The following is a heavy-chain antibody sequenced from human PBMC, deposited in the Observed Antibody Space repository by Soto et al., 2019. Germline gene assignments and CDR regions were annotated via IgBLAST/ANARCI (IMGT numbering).Heavy chain of an antibody. CDR2: IIPIFGAP. CDR1: GDTFSKYA. CDR3: AGSPEWSYDLNEAVISTFGVY. V-gene: IGHV1-69*01. J-gene: IGHJ4*02. D-gene: IGHD3-3*01. Sequence: QVRLVQSGTEVKKPGASVKVSCQASGDTFSKYAISWVRQAPGQGLEWMGGIIPIFGAPNHAQKFQGRVTITADESTTTVYMELTRRTSEDTAVYYCAGSPEWSYDLNEAVISTFGVYWGQGTLVTVSS.